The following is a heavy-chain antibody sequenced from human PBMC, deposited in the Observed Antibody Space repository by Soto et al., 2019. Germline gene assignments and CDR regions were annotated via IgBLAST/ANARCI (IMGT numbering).Heavy chain of an antibody. D-gene: IGHD1-1*01. Sequence: GASVKVSCKASGYTSTRYGISWVRQAPRQGIEWMGWISAYNGKKNYAQKLQGRVNMTTDKSTSTTYMELRSMRSDETAVYYRARDGMPAVEDVRNWFDLWGQGTLVTGSS. CDR2: ISAYNGKK. CDR1: GYTSTRYG. CDR3: ARDGMPAVEDVRNWFDL. J-gene: IGHJ5*02. V-gene: IGHV1-18*01.